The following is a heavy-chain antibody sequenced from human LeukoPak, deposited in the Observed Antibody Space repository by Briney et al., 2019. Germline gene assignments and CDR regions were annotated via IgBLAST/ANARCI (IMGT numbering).Heavy chain of an antibody. CDR3: ASYSSGWTWFDY. Sequence: SETLSLTCTVSGGSISSSSYYWGWIRQPPGKGLEWIGSIYYSGSTYYNPSLKSRVTISVDTSKNQFSLKLSSVTAADTAVYYCASYSSGWTWFDYWGQGILVTVSS. J-gene: IGHJ4*02. CDR1: GGSISSSSYY. D-gene: IGHD6-19*01. V-gene: IGHV4-39*01. CDR2: IYYSGST.